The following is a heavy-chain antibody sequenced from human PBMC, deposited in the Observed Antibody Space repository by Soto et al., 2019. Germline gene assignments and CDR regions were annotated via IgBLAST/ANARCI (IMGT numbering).Heavy chain of an antibody. D-gene: IGHD2-2*01. J-gene: IGHJ4*02. V-gene: IGHV4-31*03. CDR3: ARAAANIDY. Sequence: QVQLQESGPGLVKPSQTLSLTCTVSGGSISSSGSYWSWIRQHPGKGLEWIGYNSYSGSTAYNPSPESRVTXXVDTSKNQFSLNLSSVTAADTAVYYCARAAANIDYWGQGPLVTVSS. CDR2: NSYSGST. CDR1: GGSISSSGSY.